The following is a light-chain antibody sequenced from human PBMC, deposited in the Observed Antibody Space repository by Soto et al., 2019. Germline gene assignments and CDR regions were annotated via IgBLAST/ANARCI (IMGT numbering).Light chain of an antibody. Sequence: DIVLTQSPDSLAVSLGERATINCKSSQSVLYSSNNKNYLAWYQQKPGQPPKLLIYGASTRESGVPDRFSGSGSGTDFTLTISSLQAEDVAVYYCQQHYSTPYTFGQGTKLEIK. V-gene: IGKV4-1*01. CDR1: QSVLYSSNNKNY. CDR3: QQHYSTPYT. CDR2: GAS. J-gene: IGKJ2*01.